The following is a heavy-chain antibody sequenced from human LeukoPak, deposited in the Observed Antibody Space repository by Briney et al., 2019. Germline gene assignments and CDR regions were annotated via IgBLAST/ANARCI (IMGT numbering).Heavy chain of an antibody. V-gene: IGHV3-30-3*01. CDR1: GFTFSSYA. D-gene: IGHD3-10*01. CDR3: VRGGDYYGSGSYT. Sequence: GGSLRLSCAASGFTFSSYAMHWVCQAPGKGLEWVAVISYDGSNKYYADSVKGRFTISRDNSKNTLYLQMNSLRAEDTAVYYCVRGGDYYGSGSYTWGQGTLVTVSS. CDR2: ISYDGSNK. J-gene: IGHJ5*02.